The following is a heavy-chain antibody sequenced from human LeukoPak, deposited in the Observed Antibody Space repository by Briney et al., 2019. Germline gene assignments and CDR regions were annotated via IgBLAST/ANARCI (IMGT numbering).Heavy chain of an antibody. D-gene: IGHD5-12*01. V-gene: IGHV2-5*01. Sequence: ESGPTLVKPTQTLTLTCTFSGFSLSTSGVGVGWIRQPPGKALEWLALIYWNDDKRYSPSLKSRLTITKDTSKNQVVLTMTNMDPVDRATYYCAHRLNSGSVDYWGQGTLVTVSS. J-gene: IGHJ4*02. CDR2: IYWNDDK. CDR3: AHRLNSGSVDY. CDR1: GFSLSTSGVG.